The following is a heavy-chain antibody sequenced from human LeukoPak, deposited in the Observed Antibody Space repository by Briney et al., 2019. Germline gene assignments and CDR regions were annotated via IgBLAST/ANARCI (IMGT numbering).Heavy chain of an antibody. CDR1: GGSISSSTSY. CDR3: VRYFCGGDCYSGYFDY. Sequence: SETLSLTCTVSGGSISSSTSYWGWIRQPPGKGLEWIGHIYYSGSTYYNPSLKSRVTVSVDTSKKQFSLKLNSVTAADTAVYYCVRYFCGGDCYSGYFDYWGQGTLVTVSS. V-gene: IGHV4-39*01. J-gene: IGHJ4*02. CDR2: IYYSGST. D-gene: IGHD2-21*02.